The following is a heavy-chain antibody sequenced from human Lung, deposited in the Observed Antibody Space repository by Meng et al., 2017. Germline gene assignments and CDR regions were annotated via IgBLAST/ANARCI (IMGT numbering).Heavy chain of an antibody. CDR3: ARGTPGMSYSYY. Sequence: QVLLVQAGAEVEKPGDSVQVACKSSDYTFTGYGVSWVRQAPGQGLEWRAWLVAHDYDTSHAPKFQGRVTVTADRPTATAYMELRSLRSDDTAVYYCARGTPGMSYSYYWGPGTLVTVSS. CDR2: LVAHDYDT. J-gene: IGHJ4*01. D-gene: IGHD1-26*01. CDR1: DYTFTGYG. V-gene: IGHV1-18*01.